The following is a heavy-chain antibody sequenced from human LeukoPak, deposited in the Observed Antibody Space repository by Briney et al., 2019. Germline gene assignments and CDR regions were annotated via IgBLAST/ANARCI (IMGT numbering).Heavy chain of an antibody. D-gene: IGHD5-18*01. J-gene: IGHJ5*02. CDR3: ARLRYTYGAINWFDP. CDR2: IYYSGST. Sequence: SETLSLTCTVSGGSISSSGYYWGWIRQSPGKGLEWIANIYYSGSTYYNPSPKSRVTVSVDTSKNQFSLKLSSVTAADTAVYYCARLRYTYGAINWFDPWGQGTLVTVSS. V-gene: IGHV4-39*01. CDR1: GGSISSSGYY.